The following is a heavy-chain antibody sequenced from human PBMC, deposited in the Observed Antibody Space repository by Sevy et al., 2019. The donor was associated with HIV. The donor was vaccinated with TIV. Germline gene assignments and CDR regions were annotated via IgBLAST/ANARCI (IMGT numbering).Heavy chain of an antibody. CDR2: IWYDGSNK. CDR1: GFTFSSYG. D-gene: IGHD2-15*01. J-gene: IGHJ6*02. Sequence: GGSLRLSCAASGFTFSSYGMHWVRQAPGKGLEWVAVIWYDGSNKYYADSVKGRFTISRDNSKNTLYLQMNSLRAEDTAVYYCAGGGDIVVVVAATSHYYGMDVWGQGTTVTVSS. CDR3: AGGGDIVVVVAATSHYYGMDV. V-gene: IGHV3-33*01.